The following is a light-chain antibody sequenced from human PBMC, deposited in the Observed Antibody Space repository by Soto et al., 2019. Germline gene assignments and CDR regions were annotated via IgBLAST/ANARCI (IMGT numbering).Light chain of an antibody. J-gene: IGLJ1*01. CDR2: SSN. V-gene: IGLV1-44*01. CDR3: ATWDDSLHGYV. CDR1: NANIGNNK. Sequence: QPVLTQPPSASTTPGQKVTLSCSGSNANIGNNKVNWYQQLPGTAPKLLIYSSNQRPSGVPDRFSGSKAGTSASLAISGLQSEDEANYYCATWDDSLHGYVFGAGTKLTVL.